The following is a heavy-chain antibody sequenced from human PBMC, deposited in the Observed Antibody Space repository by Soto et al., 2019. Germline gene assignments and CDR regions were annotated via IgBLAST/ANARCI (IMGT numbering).Heavy chain of an antibody. Sequence: QVQLQESGPGLVKPSETLSLTCTVSGGSVSSDSYYWSWIRQPPGKGLEWIGYIYYSGSTNYNPSLKSRVTISVDTSKNQFSLKLSSVTAADPAVYYCARQIRWPGGLFDYWGQGTLVTVSS. V-gene: IGHV4-61*01. CDR1: GGSVSSDSYY. D-gene: IGHD4-17*01. J-gene: IGHJ4*02. CDR2: IYYSGST. CDR3: ARQIRWPGGLFDY.